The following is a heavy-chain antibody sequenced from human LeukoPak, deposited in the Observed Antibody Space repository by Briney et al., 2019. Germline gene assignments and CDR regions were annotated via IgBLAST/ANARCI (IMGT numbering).Heavy chain of an antibody. D-gene: IGHD3-10*01. V-gene: IGHV3-53*01. CDR2: IYSGGGT. J-gene: IGHJ4*02. CDR1: GCTVSSNY. Sequence: PGRSLRLSCAASGCTVSSNYMSWVRQAPGKGLEWVSIIYSGGGTYYADSVKGRFTISRDNSKNTLYLQMNSLRAEDTAVYYCARDPSLRITMVRGGRNDYWGQGTLVTVSS. CDR3: ARDPSLRITMVRGGRNDY.